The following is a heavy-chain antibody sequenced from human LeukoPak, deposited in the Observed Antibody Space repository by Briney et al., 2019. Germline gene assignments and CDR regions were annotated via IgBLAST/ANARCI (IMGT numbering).Heavy chain of an antibody. D-gene: IGHD2-2*01. J-gene: IGHJ3*02. Sequence: GESLKISCKGSGYSFTSYRIGWVRQMPGKGLEWMGIIYPGDSDTRYSPSFQGQVTISADKSISTAYLQWSSLKASDTAMYYCASLGYCSSTSCPRGAFDIWGQGTMVTVSS. CDR1: GYSFTSYR. V-gene: IGHV5-51*01. CDR2: IYPGDSDT. CDR3: ASLGYCSSTSCPRGAFDI.